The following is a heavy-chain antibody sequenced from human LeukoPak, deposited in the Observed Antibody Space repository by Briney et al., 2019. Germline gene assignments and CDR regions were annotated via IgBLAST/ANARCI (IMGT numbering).Heavy chain of an antibody. J-gene: IGHJ4*02. CDR2: ISSDSSHI. D-gene: IGHD4-17*01. V-gene: IGHV3-21*01. Sequence: GGSLRLSCAAFGFTFSRHSISWVRQAPGKRLEWVSSISSDSSHIYYADSMKGRFTVSRDNAKNSLFLQMNSLRAEDTAVYYCARDPRDGAYFLDYWGQGTLVTVSS. CDR3: ARDPRDGAYFLDY. CDR1: GFTFSRHS.